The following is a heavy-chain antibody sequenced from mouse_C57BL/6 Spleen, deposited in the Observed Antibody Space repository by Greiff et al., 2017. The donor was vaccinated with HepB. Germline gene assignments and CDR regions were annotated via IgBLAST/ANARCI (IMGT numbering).Heavy chain of an antibody. Sequence: QVQLQQSGPELVKPGASVKISCKASGYAFSSSWLNWVKQRPGKGLEWIGRIYPGDGDTNYNGKFKDKAQLTADKSSSTTYMQLINLTSEDSAVYFSARKYDYDLYAMDYWGQGTSGTVSS. CDR1: GYAFSSSW. D-gene: IGHD2-4*01. CDR3: ARKYDYDLYAMDY. V-gene: IGHV1-82*01. J-gene: IGHJ4*01. CDR2: IYPGDGDT.